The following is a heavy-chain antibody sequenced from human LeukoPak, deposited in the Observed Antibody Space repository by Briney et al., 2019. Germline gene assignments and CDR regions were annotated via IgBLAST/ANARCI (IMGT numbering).Heavy chain of an antibody. V-gene: IGHV4-59*01. CDR3: ARVREALYSGYVVDAFDI. CDR2: IYYSGST. Sequence: SETLSLTCTVSGGSISSYYWSWIRQPPGKGLEWIGYIYYSGSTNYNPSLKSRVTISVDTSKSQFSLKLSSVTAADTAVYYCARVREALYSGYVVDAFDIWGQGTMVTVSS. D-gene: IGHD5-12*01. J-gene: IGHJ3*02. CDR1: GGSISSYY.